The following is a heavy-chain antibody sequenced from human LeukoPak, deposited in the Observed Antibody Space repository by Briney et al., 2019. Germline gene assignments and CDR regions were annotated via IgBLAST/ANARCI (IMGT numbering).Heavy chain of an antibody. CDR2: IGTAGDT. CDR3: ARVQVGEYGMDV. V-gene: IGHV3-13*01. CDR1: GFTFSSYD. J-gene: IGHJ6*02. Sequence: GGSLRLSCAAPGFTFSSYDMHWVRQATGKGLEWVSAIGTAGDTYYPGSVKGRFTISRENAKNSLYLQMNSLRAGDTAVYYCARVQVGEYGMDVWGQGTTVTVSS.